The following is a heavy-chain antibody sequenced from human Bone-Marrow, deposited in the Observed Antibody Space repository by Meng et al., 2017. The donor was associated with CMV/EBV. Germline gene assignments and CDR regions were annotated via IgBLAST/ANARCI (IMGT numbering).Heavy chain of an antibody. CDR1: GFTFSNYW. CDR3: AKDRAVGATKTSYFDY. CDR2: IRQDGSEK. V-gene: IGHV3-7*01. J-gene: IGHJ4*02. Sequence: GGSLRLSCAASGFTFSNYWMTWVRQAPGKGLEWMANIRQDGSEKQYVDSVRGRFTISRDNAKNSLYLQMNNLRAEDSAVYYCAKDRAVGATKTSYFDYWGQGTLVTVSS. D-gene: IGHD1-26*01.